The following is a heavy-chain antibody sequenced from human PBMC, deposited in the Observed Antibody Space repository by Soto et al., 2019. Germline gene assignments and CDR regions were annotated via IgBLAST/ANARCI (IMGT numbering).Heavy chain of an antibody. Sequence: ASVKVSCKASGFTFTSSAMQWVRQARGQRLEWIGWIVVGSGNTNYAQKFQERVTITRDMSTSTAYMELSSLRSEDTAVYYCGVDRADTVTTYFDYWGQGTLVTVSS. D-gene: IGHD4-17*01. CDR3: GVDRADTVTTYFDY. CDR1: GFTFTSSA. V-gene: IGHV1-58*02. CDR2: IVVGSGNT. J-gene: IGHJ4*02.